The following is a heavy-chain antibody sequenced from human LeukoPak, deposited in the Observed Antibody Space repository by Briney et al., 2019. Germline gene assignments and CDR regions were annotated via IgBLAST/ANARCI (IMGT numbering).Heavy chain of an antibody. CDR2: IYTSGST. J-gene: IGHJ4*02. CDR1: GGSISSYY. CDR3: ARGGRITMVRGASFDY. D-gene: IGHD3-10*01. Sequence: SETLSLTCTVSGGSISSYYWSWIRQPAGKGLEWIGRIYTSGSTNYNPSLKSRVTISVDTSKNQFSLKLSSVTAADTAVYYCARGGRITMVRGASFDYWGQGTLVTVSS. V-gene: IGHV4-4*07.